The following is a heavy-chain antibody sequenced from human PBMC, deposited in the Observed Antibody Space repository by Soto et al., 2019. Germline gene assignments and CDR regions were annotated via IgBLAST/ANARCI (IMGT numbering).Heavy chain of an antibody. D-gene: IGHD1-7*01. CDR2: IYYSGST. J-gene: IGHJ5*02. CDR3: AREYWYYGTRPFYNWFDP. Sequence: SETLSLTCTVSGGSISSYYWSWIRQPPGKGLEWIGYIYYSGSTNYNPSLKSRVTISVDTSKNQFSLKLSSVTAADTAVYYCAREYWYYGTRPFYNWFDPWGQGTLVTVSS. V-gene: IGHV4-59*01. CDR1: GGSISSYY.